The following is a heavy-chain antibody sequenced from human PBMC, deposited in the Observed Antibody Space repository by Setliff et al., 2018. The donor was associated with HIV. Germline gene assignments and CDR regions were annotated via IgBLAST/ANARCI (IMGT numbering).Heavy chain of an antibody. CDR1: GGSISSYY. V-gene: IGHV4-59*01. J-gene: IGHJ4*02. D-gene: IGHD3-10*01. Sequence: SETLSLTCTVSGGSISSYYWSWIRQPPGKGLEWIGYIYYSGSTNYNPSLKSRVTISVDTSKNQFSLKLTSVTAADAAVYYCASGYGSGSYPGDWGQGTLVTVSS. CDR3: ASGYGSGSYPGD. CDR2: IYYSGST.